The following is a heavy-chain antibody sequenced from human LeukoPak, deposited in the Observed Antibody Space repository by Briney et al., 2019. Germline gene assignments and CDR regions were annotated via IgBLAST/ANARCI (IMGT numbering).Heavy chain of an antibody. D-gene: IGHD5-12*01. CDR3: AREARSGYEGFWSEP. Sequence: SETLSLTCTVSGGSMNQYYWSWIRQPAGKGLEWIGRIYSTGTTYYKPSLKSRVTMSVDTSHNQFFLKLNSVTAADTAVYYCAREARSGYEGFWSEPWGQGTVVTVSS. CDR1: GGSMNQYY. V-gene: IGHV4-4*07. J-gene: IGHJ5*02. CDR2: IYSTGTT.